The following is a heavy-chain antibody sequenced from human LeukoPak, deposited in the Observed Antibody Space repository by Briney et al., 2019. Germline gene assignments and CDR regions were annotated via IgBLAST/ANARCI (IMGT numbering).Heavy chain of an antibody. CDR3: ARDPSLPYCSGGSCYSHYYYYGMDV. CDR2: IYSGGST. CDR1: GFTFSSNY. D-gene: IGHD2-15*01. J-gene: IGHJ6*02. Sequence: GGSLRLSCAASGFTFSSNYMSWVRQAPGKGLEWVSVIYSGGSTYYADSVKGRFTISRDNSKNTLYLQMNSLRAEGTAVYYCARDPSLPYCSGGSCYSHYYYYGMDVWGQGTTVTVSS. V-gene: IGHV3-53*01.